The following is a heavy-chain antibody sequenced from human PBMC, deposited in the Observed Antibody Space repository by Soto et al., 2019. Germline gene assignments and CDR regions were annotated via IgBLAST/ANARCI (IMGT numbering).Heavy chain of an antibody. CDR1: GGTFSRYT. Sequence: SVKVSCKASGGTFSRYTISGVGQAPGQGLEWMGGIIPIFGTANYAQRFQGRVTITADESTSTAYMELSRLRSEDTAVYYCAVQVVTADGYYYYAMDVWGQGATVTVSS. V-gene: IGHV1-69*13. CDR3: AVQVVTADGYYYYAMDV. J-gene: IGHJ6*02. D-gene: IGHD2-21*02. CDR2: IIPIFGTA.